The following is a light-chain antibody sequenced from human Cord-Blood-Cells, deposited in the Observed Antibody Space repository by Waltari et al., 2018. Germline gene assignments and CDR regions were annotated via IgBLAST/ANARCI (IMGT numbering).Light chain of an antibody. J-gene: IGKJ2*01. CDR1: QDISNY. Sequence: DIQMTQSPSSLSASVGDRVTITCQASQDISNYLNWYQQKQGKAPKLLIYDASNLETGVPSRFSGSGSGTDFTFTISSLQPEEIATYYCQQYDNLPYTFGQGTKLEIK. CDR2: DAS. V-gene: IGKV1-33*01. CDR3: QQYDNLPYT.